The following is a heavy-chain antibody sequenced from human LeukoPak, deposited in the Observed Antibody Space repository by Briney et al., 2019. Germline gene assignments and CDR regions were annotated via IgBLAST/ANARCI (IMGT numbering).Heavy chain of an antibody. CDR2: IYYSGST. J-gene: IGHJ6*02. Sequence: PSQTLSLTCTDSGGSISSGGYYWSWIRQHPGKGLEWIGYIYYSGSTYYNPSLKIRVTISVDTSKNQFSLKLSSVTAADTAVYYCARDRRGVFHSYYYYYGMDVWGQGTTVTVSS. CDR3: ARDRRGVFHSYYYYYGMDV. V-gene: IGHV4-31*03. CDR1: GGSISSGGYY. D-gene: IGHD2-21*01.